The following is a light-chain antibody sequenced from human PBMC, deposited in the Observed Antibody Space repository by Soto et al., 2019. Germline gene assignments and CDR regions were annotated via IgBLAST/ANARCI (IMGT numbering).Light chain of an antibody. CDR1: SSDVGSYNY. Sequence: QSALTQPASVSGSPGQSITISCTGTSSDVGSYNYVSWYQQHPGKAPKLMIYEVSDRPSGVPDRFSGSKSGTSASLAITGLQAEDEADYYCQSYDSSLSGWVFGGGTKLTVL. J-gene: IGLJ3*02. CDR2: EVS. V-gene: IGLV2-14*01. CDR3: QSYDSSLSGWV.